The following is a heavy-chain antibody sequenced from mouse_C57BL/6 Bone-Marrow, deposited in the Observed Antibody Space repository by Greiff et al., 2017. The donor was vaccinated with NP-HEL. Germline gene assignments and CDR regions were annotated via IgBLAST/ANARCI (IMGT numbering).Heavy chain of an antibody. Sequence: QVQLQQPGAELVMPGASVKLSCKASGYTFTSYWMHWVKQRPGQGLEWIGEIDPSDSYTNYNQKFKGKSTLTVDKSSSTAYMQLSSLTSEDSAVYYCARLLLRSATGFAYWGQGTLVTVSA. V-gene: IGHV1-69*01. J-gene: IGHJ3*01. CDR2: IDPSDSYT. D-gene: IGHD1-1*01. CDR1: GYTFTSYW. CDR3: ARLLLRSATGFAY.